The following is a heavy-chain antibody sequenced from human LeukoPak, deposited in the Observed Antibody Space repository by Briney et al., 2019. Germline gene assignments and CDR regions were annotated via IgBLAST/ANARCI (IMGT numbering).Heavy chain of an antibody. D-gene: IGHD3-9*01. Sequence: GASVKVSCKASGYTSPSYGISWVRQAPGQGLEWMGWISAYNGNTNYAQKLQGRVTMTTDTSTSTAYMELRSLRSDDTAVYYCARYDGYYDILTGYLRGSWFDPWGQGTLVTVSS. CDR3: ARYDGYYDILTGYLRGSWFDP. CDR2: ISAYNGNT. CDR1: GYTSPSYG. V-gene: IGHV1-18*01. J-gene: IGHJ5*02.